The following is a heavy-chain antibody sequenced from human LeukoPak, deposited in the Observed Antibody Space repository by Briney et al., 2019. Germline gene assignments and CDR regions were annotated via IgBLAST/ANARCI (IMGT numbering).Heavy chain of an antibody. D-gene: IGHD3-22*01. CDR3: ARDLHYYDSSSYYYGFDY. CDR1: GFTFSSYA. Sequence: GRSLRLSCAASGFTFSSYAMHWVRQAPGKGLEWVVVISYDGSNKYYADSVKGRFTISRDNSKNTLYLQMNSLRAEDTAVYYCARDLHYYDSSSYYYGFDYWGQGTLVTVSS. J-gene: IGHJ4*02. V-gene: IGHV3-30-3*01. CDR2: ISYDGSNK.